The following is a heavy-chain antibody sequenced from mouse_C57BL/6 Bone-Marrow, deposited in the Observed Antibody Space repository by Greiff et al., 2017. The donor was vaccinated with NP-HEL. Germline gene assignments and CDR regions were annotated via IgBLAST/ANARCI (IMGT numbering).Heavy chain of an antibody. CDR3: ARINSLYAMDY. CDR2: IHPNSGST. CDR1: GYTFTSYW. V-gene: IGHV1-64*01. J-gene: IGHJ4*01. Sequence: VQLQQPGAELVKPGASVKLSCKASGYTFTSYWMHWVKQRPGQGLEWIGMIHPNSGSTNYNEKFKSKATLTVDKSSSTAYMQLSSLTSEDSAVYYCARINSLYAMDYWGQGTSVTVSS. D-gene: IGHD6-1*01.